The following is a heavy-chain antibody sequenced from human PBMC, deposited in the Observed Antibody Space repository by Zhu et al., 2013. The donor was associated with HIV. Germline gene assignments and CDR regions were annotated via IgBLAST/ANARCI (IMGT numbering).Heavy chain of an antibody. CDR3: ARSNITIFGVVLGWFDP. V-gene: IGHV1-18*01. CDR2: ISGYNGNT. Sequence: QVQLVQSGTEVKKPGASVKVSCKASGYTFTSYGISWVRQAPGQGLEWMGWISGYNGNTNYAQKFQDRVTMTTDTSTRTAYMELRSLRSDDTAVYYCARSNITIFGVVLGWFDPWGQGTLVIVSS. CDR1: GYTFTSYG. J-gene: IGHJ5*02. D-gene: IGHD3-3*01.